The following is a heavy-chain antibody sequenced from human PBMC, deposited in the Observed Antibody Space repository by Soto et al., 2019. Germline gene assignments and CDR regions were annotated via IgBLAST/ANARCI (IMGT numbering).Heavy chain of an antibody. CDR2: IYSGGST. CDR3: ARDGVEVVAAGYYYYGMDV. V-gene: IGHV3-66*01. D-gene: IGHD2-15*01. CDR1: GFTVSSNY. Sequence: GSLRLSCAASGFTVSSNYMSWVRQAPGKGLEWVSVIYSGGSTYYADSVKGRFTISRDNSKNTLYLQMNSLRAEDTAVYYCARDGVEVVAAGYYYYGMDVWGQGTTVTVSS. J-gene: IGHJ6*02.